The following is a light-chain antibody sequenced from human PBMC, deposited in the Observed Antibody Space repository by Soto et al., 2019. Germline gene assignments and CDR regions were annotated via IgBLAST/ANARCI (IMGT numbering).Light chain of an antibody. CDR3: QTWNTGSVV. J-gene: IGLJ3*02. V-gene: IGLV4-69*01. CDR1: SGRISCA. Sequence: QPVLTQSPSASASLGASVKLTCTLSSGRISCAIAWHQQQPEKGPRYLMKLSDDGIYTKGDGIPDRFSGSSSGAERYLTISSLQSEDEADYYCQTWNTGSVVFGGGTKLTVL. CDR2: LSDDGIY.